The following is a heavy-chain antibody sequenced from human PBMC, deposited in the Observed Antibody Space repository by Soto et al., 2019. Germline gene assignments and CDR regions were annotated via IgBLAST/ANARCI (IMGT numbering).Heavy chain of an antibody. J-gene: IGHJ4*02. CDR2: ISDSGSNT. CDR1: GFTFSTYA. D-gene: IGHD1-26*01. CDR3: ARAVGGSSFFDY. V-gene: IGHV3-23*01. Sequence: EVQLLESGGGLVQPGGSLRLSCAGSGFTFSTYAMAWVRQAPGKALEWVSTISDSGSNTHYVDSVEGRFTISRDNSKSTVFLHMNSLRADDSAVYYCARAVGGSSFFDYWGQGTLVTVSS.